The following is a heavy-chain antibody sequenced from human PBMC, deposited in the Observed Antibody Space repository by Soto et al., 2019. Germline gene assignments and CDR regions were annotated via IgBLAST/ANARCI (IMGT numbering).Heavy chain of an antibody. D-gene: IGHD2-15*01. J-gene: IGHJ6*02. CDR1: GYTFTSYA. CDR2: INAGNGNT. V-gene: IGHV1-3*01. CDR3: VREPYIVVAIGLEV. Sequence: QVQLVQSGAEVKKPGASVKISCKASGYTFTSYAMHWVRQAPGQRLEWMGWINAGNGNTKYSQKFEGRVTITRDTSASTAYTELSSERSEDMSVEYSVREPYIVVAIGLEVWGQGTTVTVSS.